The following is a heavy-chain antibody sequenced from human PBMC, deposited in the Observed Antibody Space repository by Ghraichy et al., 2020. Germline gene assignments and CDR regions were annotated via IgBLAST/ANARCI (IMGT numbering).Heavy chain of an antibody. V-gene: IGHV4-59*01. CDR2: IYYSGST. CDR3: ARDVVPSATKYGLYV. D-gene: IGHD2-2*01. CDR1: GVSISSNY. J-gene: IGHJ6*02. Sequence: SQTLSLTCTVSGVSISSNYWNWIRQPPGKGLEWIGYIYYSGSTNYNSSLKSRVTISVDPSKNQFSLQLSSVTAADTAVYYCARDVVPSATKYGLYVCGQGTPVTVCS.